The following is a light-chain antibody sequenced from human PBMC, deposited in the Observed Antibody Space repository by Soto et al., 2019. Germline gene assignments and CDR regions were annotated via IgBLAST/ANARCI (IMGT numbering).Light chain of an antibody. CDR1: QSVSSN. V-gene: IGKV3-15*01. CDR3: QQYNKWPQT. J-gene: IGKJ1*01. Sequence: EIVLTQSPGTLSLSPGERATLSCRASQSVSSNLVWYQQKPGQAPRLLIYSASTRATGIPARFSGSGSGTEFSLTISSLQSEDFAIYYCQQYNKWPQTFGQGTKVDI. CDR2: SAS.